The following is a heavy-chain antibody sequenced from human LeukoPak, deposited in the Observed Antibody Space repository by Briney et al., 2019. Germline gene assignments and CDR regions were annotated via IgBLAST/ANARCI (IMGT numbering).Heavy chain of an antibody. CDR3: ARAPATGRLHFDY. D-gene: IGHD1-1*01. CDR1: GGSISSGDYY. CDR2: IYYSGST. V-gene: IGHV4-30-4*08. J-gene: IGHJ4*02. Sequence: SQTLSLTCTVSGGSISSGDYYWSWIRQPPGKGLEWIGYIYYSGSTYYNPSLKSRVTISVDTSKNQFSLKLSSVTAADTAGYYCARAPATGRLHFDYWGQGTLVTVSS.